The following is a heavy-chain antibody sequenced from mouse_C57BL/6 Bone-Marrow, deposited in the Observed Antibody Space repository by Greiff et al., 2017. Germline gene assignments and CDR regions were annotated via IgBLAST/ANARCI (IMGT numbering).Heavy chain of an antibody. Sequence: EVKVVESGGGLVKPGGSLKLSCAASGFTFSSSAMSWVRQTPEKRLEWVATINDGGSYTNYPDNVKGRFTIARDNAKNNLYLEMRHLKSEDTAMYYCARGWTMDYWGQGTSVTVSS. J-gene: IGHJ4*01. CDR2: INDGGSYT. V-gene: IGHV5-4*03. CDR3: ARGWTMDY. CDR1: GFTFSSSA.